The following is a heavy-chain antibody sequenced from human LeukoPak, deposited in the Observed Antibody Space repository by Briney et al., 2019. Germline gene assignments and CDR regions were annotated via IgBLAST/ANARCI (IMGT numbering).Heavy chain of an antibody. CDR1: GFTFSSYG. J-gene: IGHJ6*02. CDR2: IWYDGSNE. V-gene: IGHV3-33*01. CDR3: ARGGPSYYGMDV. Sequence: GGSLRLSCAASGFTFSSYGMQWVHQAPGKGLEWVAAIWYDGSNEYYADSVKGRFTISRDNSKNTLYLQMNTLRAEDTAVYYCARGGPSYYGMDVWGQGTSVTVSS.